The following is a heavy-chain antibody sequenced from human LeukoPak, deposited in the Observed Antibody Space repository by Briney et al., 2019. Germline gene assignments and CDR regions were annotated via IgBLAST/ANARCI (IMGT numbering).Heavy chain of an antibody. J-gene: IGHJ2*01. Sequence: SETLSLTCTVSGGSISSYYWSWIRQPAGNGLEWIGRIYTSGSTNYNPSLKSRVTMSVDTSKNQFSLKLSSVTAADTAVYYCARSPVLEWLLLDSTDWYFDLWGRGTLVTVSS. V-gene: IGHV4-4*07. CDR1: GGSISSYY. CDR3: ARSPVLEWLLLDSTDWYFDL. D-gene: IGHD3-3*01. CDR2: IYTSGST.